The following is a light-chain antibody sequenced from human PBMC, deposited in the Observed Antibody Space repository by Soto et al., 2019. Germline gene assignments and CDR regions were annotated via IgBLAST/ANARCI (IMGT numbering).Light chain of an antibody. J-gene: IGKJ5*01. CDR2: GAS. V-gene: IGKV3-15*01. CDR1: QSLGKS. CDR3: QQYKSLPPFT. Sequence: EIVMTQSPATLSVSPGDSATLSCRASQSLGKSLAWYQQKAGQAPRLLIYGASTRATGIPARFSGSGSGTKFTLTISTLQSEDFAVYYYQQYKSLPPFTFGQGTRLEI.